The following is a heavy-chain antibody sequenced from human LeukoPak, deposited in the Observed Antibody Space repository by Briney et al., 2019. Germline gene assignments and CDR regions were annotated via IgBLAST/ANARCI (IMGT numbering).Heavy chain of an antibody. D-gene: IGHD3-22*01. CDR2: ISTSNTK. Sequence: GGSLRLSCAASGFTFSSYSMNWVRQAPGKGLEWVSYISTSNTKYYADSVKGRFTISRDSAKSSLYLQMNSVRAEDTAVYYCAGQRRGYAFDIWGQGTMVTVSS. V-gene: IGHV3-48*01. CDR1: GFTFSSYS. CDR3: AGQRRGYAFDI. J-gene: IGHJ3*02.